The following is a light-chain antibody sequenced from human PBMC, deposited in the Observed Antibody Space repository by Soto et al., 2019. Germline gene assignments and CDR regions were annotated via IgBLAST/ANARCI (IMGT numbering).Light chain of an antibody. CDR3: QQLNSFPIT. CDR2: AAS. Sequence: DIQLTQSPSFLSASVGDRVTITCRASQGISSYLAWYQQKPGKAPKLLIYAASTLQSGVPSRFSGSGSWTKFTLTISSLQPEDFATYYCQQLNSFPITFGQGTRLEIK. J-gene: IGKJ5*01. CDR1: QGISSY. V-gene: IGKV1-9*01.